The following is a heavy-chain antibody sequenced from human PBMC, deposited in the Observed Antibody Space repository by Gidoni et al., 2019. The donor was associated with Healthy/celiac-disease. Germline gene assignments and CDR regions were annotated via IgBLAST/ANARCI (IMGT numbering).Heavy chain of an antibody. D-gene: IGHD4-17*01. V-gene: IGHV4-39*07. CDR2: IYYSGST. Sequence: QLQLQASGPGLVKPSEPLSLTCPVSGGSIRSSSYYWGWIRQPPGKGLEWIGSIYYSGSTYYNPSLKSRVTISVDTSKNQFSLKLSSVTAADTAVYYCARDNTVTTYYYYYGMDVWGQGTTVTVSS. J-gene: IGHJ6*02. CDR3: ARDNTVTTYYYYYGMDV. CDR1: GGSIRSSSYY.